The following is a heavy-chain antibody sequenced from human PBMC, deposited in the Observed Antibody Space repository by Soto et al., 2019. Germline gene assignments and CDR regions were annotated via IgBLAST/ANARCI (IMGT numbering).Heavy chain of an antibody. Sequence: GGSLRLSCAASGFIFDNFGMSWGRQAPGKGLEWISSISGSGFKKYYADSVKGRFTISRDNSKSTVYLELNNLSAEDTAVYHCAKNQGVELVPLATVDWFDPWGQGSVVTVSS. CDR3: AKNQGVELVPLATVDWFDP. CDR1: GFIFDNFG. CDR2: ISGSGFKK. V-gene: IGHV3-23*01. D-gene: IGHD1-26*01. J-gene: IGHJ5*02.